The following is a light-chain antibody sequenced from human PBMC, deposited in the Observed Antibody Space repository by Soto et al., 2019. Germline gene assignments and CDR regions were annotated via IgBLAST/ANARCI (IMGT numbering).Light chain of an antibody. Sequence: QSVLTQPPSVSAAPGQKVTISCSGSSSNIGRNFVSWYQQLPGTGPKLIIYDNGKRPSGTPERFSGYKSGMSATLAITGLQTGDEADYYCGTWDSSLKAWLFGAGTKLTVL. CDR1: SSNIGRNF. J-gene: IGLJ3*02. CDR2: DNG. CDR3: GTWDSSLKAWL. V-gene: IGLV1-51*01.